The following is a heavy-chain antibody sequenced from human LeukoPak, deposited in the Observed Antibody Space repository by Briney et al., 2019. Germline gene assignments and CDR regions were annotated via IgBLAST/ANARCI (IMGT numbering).Heavy chain of an antibody. V-gene: IGHV1-18*01. Sequence: ASVKVSCKASGYAFTSYGINWVRQAPGQGLEWMGWISAYNGNTNYAQNLQGRVTMTTDTSTSTAYMELRSLRSDDTAVYYCARDQSLGIFGAFDIWGQGTMVTVSS. CDR1: GYAFTSYG. CDR2: ISAYNGNT. J-gene: IGHJ3*02. D-gene: IGHD3-3*01. CDR3: ARDQSLGIFGAFDI.